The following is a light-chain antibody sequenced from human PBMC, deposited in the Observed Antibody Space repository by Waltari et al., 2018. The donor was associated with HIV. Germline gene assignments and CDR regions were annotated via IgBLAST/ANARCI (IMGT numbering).Light chain of an antibody. CDR3: QQYDTSPT. V-gene: IGKV3-20*01. Sequence: EIVLTQSPGTLSLSPGETATLSCRASQSVSSSFLAWYQQKPGQAPRLLIYGAFRRATGVPDRFSGRASGPDFTLTVSRLEPEDFAVYFCQQYDTSPTFGRGTKLEI. CDR1: QSVSSSF. J-gene: IGKJ2*01. CDR2: GAF.